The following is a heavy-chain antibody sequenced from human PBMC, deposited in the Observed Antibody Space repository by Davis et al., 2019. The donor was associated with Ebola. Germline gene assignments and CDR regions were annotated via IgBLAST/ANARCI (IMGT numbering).Heavy chain of an antibody. CDR2: ISGSGGST. CDR3: AKGGSRFLEYYYYMDV. CDR1: GFTFSSYA. J-gene: IGHJ6*03. D-gene: IGHD3-3*01. Sequence: GGSLRLSCAASGFTFSSYAMSWVRQAPGKGLEWVSAISGSGGSTYYADSVKGRFTISRDNSKNTLYLQMNSLRAEDTAVYYCAKGGSRFLEYYYYMDVWGKGTTVTVSS. V-gene: IGHV3-23*01.